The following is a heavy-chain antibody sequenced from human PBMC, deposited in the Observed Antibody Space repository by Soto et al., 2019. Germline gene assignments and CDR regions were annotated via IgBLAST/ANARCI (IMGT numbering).Heavy chain of an antibody. CDR2: ISSNGGST. CDR1: GFTFSSYA. Sequence: GSLRLSCAASGFTFSSYAMHWVRQAPGKGLEYVSAISSNGGSTYYANSVKGRFTISRDNSKNTLYLQMGSLRAEDMAVYYCARWAGIAAASDYWGQGTLVTVSS. D-gene: IGHD6-25*01. J-gene: IGHJ4*02. CDR3: ARWAGIAAASDY. V-gene: IGHV3-64*01.